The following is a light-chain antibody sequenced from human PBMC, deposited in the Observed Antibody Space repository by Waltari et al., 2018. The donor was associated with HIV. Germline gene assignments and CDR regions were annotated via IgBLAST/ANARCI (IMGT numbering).Light chain of an antibody. Sequence: EIVLTQSPGTLSLSPGERATLSCRASQSVSSSYLAWYQQKPGQAPRLLIYGASSRATCIPDRFSGSGSGTDFTLTISRVEPEDFAVYYCHQYGSLPITFGQGTRLEIK. CDR1: QSVSSSY. V-gene: IGKV3-20*01. CDR3: HQYGSLPIT. CDR2: GAS. J-gene: IGKJ5*01.